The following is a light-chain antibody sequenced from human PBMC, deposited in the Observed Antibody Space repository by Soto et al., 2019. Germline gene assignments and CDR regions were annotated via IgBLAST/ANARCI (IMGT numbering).Light chain of an antibody. Sequence: DLQMTHSPSSVSASVGDRVTITCRASQGIDSWLAWYQQKPGKAPKVLIYSASTLQSGVPSRFSGSGSGTDCTLAISSLQPEDFATYFCQRANSFPPYTCGQGPKVEIK. CDR3: QRANSFPPYT. CDR1: QGIDSW. J-gene: IGKJ2*01. CDR2: SAS. V-gene: IGKV1-12*01.